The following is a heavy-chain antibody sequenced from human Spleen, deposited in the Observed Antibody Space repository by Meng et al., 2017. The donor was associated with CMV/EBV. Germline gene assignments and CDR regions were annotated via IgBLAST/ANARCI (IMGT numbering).Heavy chain of an antibody. J-gene: IGHJ4*02. CDR2: IYSGGST. CDR3: ATEPGGGDY. V-gene: IGHV3-53*05. Sequence: GESLKISCAASGFTVSSNYMSWVRQAPGKGLEWVSVIYSGGSTYYADSVKGRFTISRDNSKNTLYLEMNSLRPEDTAVYYCATEPGGGDYWGQGTLVTVSS. D-gene: IGHD1-14*01. CDR1: GFTVSSNY.